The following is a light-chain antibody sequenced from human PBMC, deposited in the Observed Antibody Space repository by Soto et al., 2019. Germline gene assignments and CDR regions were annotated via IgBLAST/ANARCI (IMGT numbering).Light chain of an antibody. V-gene: IGKV3-11*01. Sequence: EVVLTQSPATLSLSPGERATLSCRASQTVGGHFAWYQQKPGQAPRLLISETSNRATGIPGRFSGSGSGTDVTLTISSLEPEDVAVYYCQHHSNWLRTFGGGTKVEIE. CDR2: ETS. CDR1: QTVGGH. CDR3: QHHSNWLRT. J-gene: IGKJ4*01.